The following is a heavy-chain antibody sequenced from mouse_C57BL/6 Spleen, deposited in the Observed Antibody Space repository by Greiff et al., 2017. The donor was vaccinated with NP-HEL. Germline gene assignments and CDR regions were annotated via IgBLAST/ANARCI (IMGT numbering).Heavy chain of an antibody. D-gene: IGHD2-5*01. CDR3: ARSGSNYVGPYFDV. V-gene: IGHV1-82*01. CDR1: GYAFSSSW. CDR2: IYPGDGDT. Sequence: VQLQQSGPELVKPGASVKISCKASGYAFSSSWMNWVKQRPGKGLEWIGRIYPGDGDTNYNGKFKGKATLTADKSSSTAYRQLSSLTSEDSAVYFCARSGSNYVGPYFDVWGTGTTVTVSS. J-gene: IGHJ1*03.